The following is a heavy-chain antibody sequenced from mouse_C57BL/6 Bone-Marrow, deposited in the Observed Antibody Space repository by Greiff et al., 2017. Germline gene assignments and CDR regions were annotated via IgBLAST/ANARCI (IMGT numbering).Heavy chain of an antibody. J-gene: IGHJ3*01. Sequence: EVMLVESGGDLVKPGGSLKLSCAVSGFTFSSYGMSWVRQSPDKRLEWVATISSGGSYTYYPDSVKGRITISRDNAKNTLYLQMSSLKSEDTIMYYYDTEAYWGQGTLVTVSA. CDR3: DTEAY. V-gene: IGHV5-6*01. CDR2: ISSGGSYT. CDR1: GFTFSSYG.